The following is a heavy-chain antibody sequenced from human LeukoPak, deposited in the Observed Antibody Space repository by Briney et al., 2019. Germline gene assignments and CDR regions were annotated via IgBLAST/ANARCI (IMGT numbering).Heavy chain of an antibody. CDR3: AREDWGSDWVY. CDR1: GGTFSSYA. Sequence: SVKASCKASGGTFSSYAISWVRQAPGQGLEWMGRIIPILGIANYAQKFQGRVTITADKSTSTAYMELSSLRSEDTAVYYCAREDWGSDWVYWGQGTLVTVSS. V-gene: IGHV1-69*04. CDR2: IIPILGIA. D-gene: IGHD3/OR15-3a*01. J-gene: IGHJ4*02.